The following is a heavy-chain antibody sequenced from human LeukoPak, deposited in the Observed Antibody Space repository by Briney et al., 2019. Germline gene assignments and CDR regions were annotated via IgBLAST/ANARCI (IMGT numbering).Heavy chain of an antibody. CDR1: GDSVSSGSYY. CDR3: ARHLNNCGDDCYIFDY. Sequence: SETLSLTCTVSGDSVSSGSYYWSWIRQPPGKGLEWMGYIYYSGSTNYNPSLKSRVTISVDTSKNQFSLRVSSVTAADTAVYYCARHLNNCGDDCYIFDYWGQGTLVTVSS. D-gene: IGHD2-21*01. V-gene: IGHV4-61*01. J-gene: IGHJ4*02. CDR2: IYYSGST.